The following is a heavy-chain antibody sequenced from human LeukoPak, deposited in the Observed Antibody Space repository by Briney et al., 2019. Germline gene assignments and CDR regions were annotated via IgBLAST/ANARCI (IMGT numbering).Heavy chain of an antibody. CDR3: AGTTSKNSGSVP. CDR1: GGTFSSYA. V-gene: IGHV1-69*06. CDR2: IIPIFGTA. D-gene: IGHD3-10*01. Sequence: SVKVSCKASGGTFSSYAISWVRQAPGRGLEWMGGIIPIFGTANYAQKFQGRVTITADKSTNTAYMELSSLRSEDTAVYYCAGTTSKNSGSVPWGQGTLVTVSS. J-gene: IGHJ5*02.